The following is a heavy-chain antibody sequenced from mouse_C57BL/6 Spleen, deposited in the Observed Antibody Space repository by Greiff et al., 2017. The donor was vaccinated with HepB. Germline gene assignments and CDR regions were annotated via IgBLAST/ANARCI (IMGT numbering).Heavy chain of an antibody. CDR2: IDPETGGT. CDR1: GYTFTDYE. D-gene: IGHD2-5*01. Sequence: VQLQQSGAELVRPGASVTLSCKASGYTFTDYEMHWVKQTPVHGLEWIGAIDPETGGTAYNQKFKGKAILTADKSSSTAYMELRSLTSEDSAVYYCTRSEDYYSNYENAMDYWGQGTSVTVSS. V-gene: IGHV1-15*01. CDR3: TRSEDYYSNYENAMDY. J-gene: IGHJ4*01.